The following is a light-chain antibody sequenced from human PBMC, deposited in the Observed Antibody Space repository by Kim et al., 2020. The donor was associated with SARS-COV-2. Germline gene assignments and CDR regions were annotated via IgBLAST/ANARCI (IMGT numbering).Light chain of an antibody. CDR3: SSFAGNTNLV. V-gene: IGLV2-8*01. J-gene: IGLJ2*01. Sequence: GQSVTISCTGTSSDVGGYNFGSWFQQRPGKAPKLIIYEVSKRPSGVPDRFSGSKSGNTASLTVSGLQAEDEADYYCSSFAGNTNLVFGGGTQLTVL. CDR1: SSDVGGYNF. CDR2: EVS.